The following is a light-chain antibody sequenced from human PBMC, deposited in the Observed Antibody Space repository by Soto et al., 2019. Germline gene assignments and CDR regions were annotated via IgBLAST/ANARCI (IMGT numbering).Light chain of an antibody. CDR3: LHYNKWPRWT. J-gene: IGKJ1*01. V-gene: IGKV3-15*01. Sequence: ESVMTQPASALSVSPGERATLYCRVSQSVSSNLAWYQQKPGQAPRLLIYDASSRATGIPARFSGSGSGTEFTLTISSLQSEDFAVYYCLHYNKWPRWTFGQGTKADIK. CDR2: DAS. CDR1: QSVSSN.